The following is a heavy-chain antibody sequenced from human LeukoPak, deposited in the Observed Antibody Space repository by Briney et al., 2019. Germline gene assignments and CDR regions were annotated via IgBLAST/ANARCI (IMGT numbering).Heavy chain of an antibody. V-gene: IGHV4-30-4*07. J-gene: IGHJ4*02. CDR3: ARGGYSGSYYIADY. D-gene: IGHD1-26*01. CDR2: IYHSGTT. CDR1: GVAISRGGYA. Sequence: PSETLSLTCAVSGVAISRGGYAWNWIRQPPGKGLEWIAYIYHSGTTYYNPSLKSRATISVDTSKNQFSLKLSSVTAADTAVYYCARGGYSGSYYIADYWGQGTLVTASS.